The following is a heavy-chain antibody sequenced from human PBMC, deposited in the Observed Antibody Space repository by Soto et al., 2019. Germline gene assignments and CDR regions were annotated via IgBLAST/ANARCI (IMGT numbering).Heavy chain of an antibody. D-gene: IGHD2-2*01. V-gene: IGHV3-23*01. CDR3: AKSFCSSSSCLFLWVDP. J-gene: IGHJ5*02. CDR1: GFDFSNYA. CDR2: ISGTGVPT. Sequence: PGGSLRLSCAASGFDFSNYAMSWVRQAPGKGLECISLISGTGVPTLYAESVKGRFSVSRDNSKDTLFLEMNNLRVDDTAMYYCAKSFCSSSSCLFLWVDPWGPGTLVTVSS.